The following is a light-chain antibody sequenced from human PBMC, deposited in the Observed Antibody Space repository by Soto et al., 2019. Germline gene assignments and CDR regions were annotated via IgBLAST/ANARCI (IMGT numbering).Light chain of an antibody. CDR3: QHYGSSLIFT. CDR2: ATS. J-gene: IGKJ3*01. CDR1: ESVNSNF. V-gene: IGKV3-20*01. Sequence: EIVLTQSPGTLSLFPGERATLSCRASESVNSNFLAWYQQKPGQGPRLLIYATSGRATGIPDRFSGGGSGTDFTLTISRLEPEDFAVYYCQHYGSSLIFTFGPGTKVEIK.